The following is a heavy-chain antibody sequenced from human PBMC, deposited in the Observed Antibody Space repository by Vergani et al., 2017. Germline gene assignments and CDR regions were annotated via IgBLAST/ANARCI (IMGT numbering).Heavy chain of an antibody. V-gene: IGHV1-69*01. D-gene: IGHD5-12*01. CDR2: IIPIFGTA. CDR1: GGTFSSYA. J-gene: IGHJ4*02. CDR3: ARGFWDSGYDYLSF. Sequence: QVQLVQSRAEVKKPGSSVKVSCKASGGTFSSYAISWVRQAPGQGLEWMGGIIPIFGTANYAQKFQGRVTITADESTSTAYMELSSLRSEDTAVYYCARGFWDSGYDYLSFWGQGTLVTVSS.